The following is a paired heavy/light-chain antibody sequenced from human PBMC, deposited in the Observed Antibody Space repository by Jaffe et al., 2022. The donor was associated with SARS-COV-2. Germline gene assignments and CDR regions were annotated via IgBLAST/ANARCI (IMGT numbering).Light chain of an antibody. CDR1: HTVGSN. V-gene: IGKV3D-15*01. Sequence: EIVLTQFPVTLSAFPGEGVTLSCRASHTVGSNVAWYQQSPGQAPRLLFYGESTRATGVPHRFSYSRSGTESTLSINNLQPEDFATYYCQQYHAWPLTFGGGTKLEVK. CDR3: QQYHAWPLT. J-gene: IGKJ4*01. CDR2: GES.
Heavy chain of an antibody. CDR1: GHNFARSW. Sequence: EVRLVQSGAEVKKPGESLRISCKLEGHNFARSWIAWVRQMPGKGLEWMGVIYGGDSDTTYNPSVQGQVTMSADTSISTTFLQWSALEASDSGIYYCARRMVNLGMYRVGPEDNWFDLWGQGTRVTVSS. J-gene: IGHJ5*02. V-gene: IGHV5-51*01. CDR2: IYGGDSDT. CDR3: ARRMVNLGMYRVGPEDNWFDL. D-gene: IGHD1-26*01.